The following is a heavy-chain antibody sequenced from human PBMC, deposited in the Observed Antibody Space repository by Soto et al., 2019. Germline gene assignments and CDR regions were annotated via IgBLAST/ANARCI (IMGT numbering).Heavy chain of an antibody. V-gene: IGHV4-34*01. CDR2: INHSGST. CDR3: ARGPYSSRWFDP. J-gene: IGHJ5*02. Sequence: SETLSLTCAVYGGSFSGYYWSWIRQPPGKGLEWIGEINHSGSTNYNPSLKSRVTISVDTSKNQFSLKLSSVTAADTAVYYCARGPYSSRWFDPWGQGTLVTVSS. CDR1: GGSFSGYY. D-gene: IGHD6-19*01.